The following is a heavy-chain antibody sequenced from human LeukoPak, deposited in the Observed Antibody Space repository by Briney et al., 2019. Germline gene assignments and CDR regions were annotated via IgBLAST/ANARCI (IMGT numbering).Heavy chain of an antibody. J-gene: IGHJ4*02. Sequence: HTGGSLRLSCAASGFTVSSNYMSWVRQAPGKGLEWVSVIYSGGSTYYADSVKGRFTISRDNSKNTLYLQMNSLRAEDTAVYYCARDLIPADCSSTSCYNGNFDYWGQGILVTVSS. CDR3: ARDLIPADCSSTSCYNGNFDY. CDR1: GFTVSSNY. D-gene: IGHD2-2*02. V-gene: IGHV3-53*01. CDR2: IYSGGST.